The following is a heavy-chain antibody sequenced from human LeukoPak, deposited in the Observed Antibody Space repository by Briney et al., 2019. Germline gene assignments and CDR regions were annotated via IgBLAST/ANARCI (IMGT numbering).Heavy chain of an antibody. D-gene: IGHD5-24*01. J-gene: IGHJ6*02. CDR2: MNPNSGYT. CDR1: GYTFTSYD. Sequence: GASVKVSCKASGYTFTSYDINWVRQATGQGLEWMGWMNPNSGYTGYAQKFQGRVTLTRDTSISTAYMELSGLRSDDTAVYYCARGNVEIYGTDVWGRGTTVTVSS. CDR3: ARGNVEIYGTDV. V-gene: IGHV1-8*01.